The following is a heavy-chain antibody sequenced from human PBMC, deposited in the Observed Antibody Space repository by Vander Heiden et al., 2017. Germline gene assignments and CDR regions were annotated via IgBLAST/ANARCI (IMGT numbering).Heavy chain of an antibody. J-gene: IGHJ4*02. CDR2: INHSGST. CDR1: GGAFGGYY. Sequence: QVQLQQWGAGLVKPSETLSLTCAVYGGAFGGYYWSWIRQPPGKGLEWIGEINHSGSTNYNPSLKSRVTISVDTSKNQFSLKLSSVTAADTAVYYCARGTSYWGQGTLVTVSS. CDR3: ARGTSY. V-gene: IGHV4-34*01.